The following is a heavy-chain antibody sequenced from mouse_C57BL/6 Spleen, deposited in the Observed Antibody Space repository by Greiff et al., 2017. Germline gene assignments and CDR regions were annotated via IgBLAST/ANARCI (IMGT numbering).Heavy chain of an antibody. D-gene: IGHD4-1*01. Sequence: QLQQPGAELVRPGSSVKLSCKASGYTFTSYWMHWVKQRPIQGLEWIGNIDPSDSETHYNQKFKDKATLTVDKSSSTAYMQLSSLTSEDSAVYYCARDGDWDDFDYWGQGTTLTVSS. CDR1: GYTFTSYW. J-gene: IGHJ2*01. CDR2: IDPSDSET. V-gene: IGHV1-52*01. CDR3: ARDGDWDDFDY.